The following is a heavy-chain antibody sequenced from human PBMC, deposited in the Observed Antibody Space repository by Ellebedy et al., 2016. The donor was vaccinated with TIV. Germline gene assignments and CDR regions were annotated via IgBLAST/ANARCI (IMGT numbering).Heavy chain of an antibody. Sequence: SVKVSXXASGGTFSSYAISWVRQAPGQGLEWMGGIIPIFGTANYAQKFQGRVTITADESTSTAYMELSSLRSEDTAVYYCARAFSGSYYFSAFDIWGQGTMVTVSS. J-gene: IGHJ3*02. CDR3: ARAFSGSYYFSAFDI. CDR1: GGTFSSYA. CDR2: IIPIFGTA. V-gene: IGHV1-69*13. D-gene: IGHD3-10*01.